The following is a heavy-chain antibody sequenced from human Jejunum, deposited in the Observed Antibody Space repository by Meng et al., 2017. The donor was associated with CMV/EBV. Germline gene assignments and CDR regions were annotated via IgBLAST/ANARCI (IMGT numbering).Heavy chain of an antibody. CDR3: ARDCVVRGVSGSDTSDYFDY. CDR2: SYTSGRT. D-gene: IGHD3-10*01. CDR1: SISSYY. J-gene: IGHJ4*02. Sequence: SISSYYCSWIRRPAGKGVGWRGRSYTSGRTKEKRSCKRRVTRSVERSKSQFSLKLRSVRAAETAVYYCARDCVVRGVSGSDTSDYFDYWGQGTLVTVSS. V-gene: IGHV4-4*07.